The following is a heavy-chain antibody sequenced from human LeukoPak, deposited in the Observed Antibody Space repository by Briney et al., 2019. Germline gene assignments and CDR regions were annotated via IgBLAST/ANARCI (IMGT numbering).Heavy chain of an antibody. V-gene: IGHV3-15*01. CDR3: ATPILTYPDGA. Sequence: GGSLRLSCTASGFTFSNAWMTWVRQAPGLGLEWVGRIKSKSDGETTNYAAPVKGRFTISRGDSKNTLYLQMNSLKIEDTALYYCATPILTYPDGAWGQGTMVTVSP. CDR2: IKSKSDGETT. J-gene: IGHJ3*01. D-gene: IGHD3-9*01. CDR1: GFTFSNAW.